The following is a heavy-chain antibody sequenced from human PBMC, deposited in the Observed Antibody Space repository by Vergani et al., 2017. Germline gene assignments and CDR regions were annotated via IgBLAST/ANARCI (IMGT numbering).Heavy chain of an antibody. CDR1: GMSISNNNYY. CDR3: ARHLRQLARNDVFDI. J-gene: IGHJ3*02. D-gene: IGHD6-6*01. CDR2: IYDSRNN. Sequence: QLQLQESGPRLVKPTETLSLTCSLSGMSISNNNYYWGWIRQPPGKGLEWIGSIYDSRNNNYSPSLKSRVSISVDTSKNQFSLNLTSVTAADTAVYYCARHLRQLARNDVFDIWGHGTLVTVSS. V-gene: IGHV4-39*01.